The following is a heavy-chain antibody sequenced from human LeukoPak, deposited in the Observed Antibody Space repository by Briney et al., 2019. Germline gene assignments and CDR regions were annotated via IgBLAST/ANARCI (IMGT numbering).Heavy chain of an antibody. CDR3: ARPIVGATPSFDY. J-gene: IGHJ4*02. D-gene: IGHD1-26*01. CDR1: GYSISSGYY. CDR2: IYHSGST. Sequence: SETLSLTCTVSGYSISSGYYWGWTRQPPGKGLEWIGSIYHSGSTYYNPSLKSRVTISVDTSKNQFSLKLSSVTAADTAVYYCARPIVGATPSFDYWGQGTLVTVSS. V-gene: IGHV4-38-2*02.